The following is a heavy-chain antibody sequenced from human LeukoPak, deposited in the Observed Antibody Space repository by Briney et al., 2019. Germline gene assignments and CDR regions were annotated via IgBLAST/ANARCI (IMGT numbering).Heavy chain of an antibody. CDR1: GGSISSGSYY. J-gene: IGHJ4*02. CDR2: IYTSGST. Sequence: SETLSLTCTVSGGSISSGSYYWSWIRQPAGKGLEWIGRIYTSGSTNYNPSLKSRVTISVDTSKNQFSLKLSSVTAADTAVYYCARLRWLQLELDHWGQGTLVTVSS. CDR3: ARLRWLQLELDH. D-gene: IGHD5-24*01. V-gene: IGHV4-61*02.